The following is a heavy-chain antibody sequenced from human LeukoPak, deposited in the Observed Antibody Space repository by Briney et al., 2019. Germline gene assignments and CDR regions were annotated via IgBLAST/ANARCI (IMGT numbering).Heavy chain of an antibody. V-gene: IGHV3-33*06. D-gene: IGHD3-10*02. CDR3: AKDLARFGESAFDY. Sequence: GGSLRLSCAASGFTFSSYGMHWVRQAPGKGLEWVAVIWYDGSNKYYADSVKGRFTISRDNSKNTLYLQMNSLRAEDTAVYYCAKDLARFGESAFDYWGQGTLVTVSS. CDR2: IWYDGSNK. J-gene: IGHJ4*02. CDR1: GFTFSSYG.